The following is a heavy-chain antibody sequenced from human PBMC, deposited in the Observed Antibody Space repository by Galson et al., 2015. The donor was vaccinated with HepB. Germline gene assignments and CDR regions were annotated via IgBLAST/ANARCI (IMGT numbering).Heavy chain of an antibody. D-gene: IGHD2-15*01. J-gene: IGHJ4*02. CDR1: GFSFSTSA. Sequence: SLRLSCAASGFSFSTSAMTWVRQAPGKGLEWVSSISGGGGTTYYADSVQGRFTISRDNSKNALYLQMKSLRVEDTAVYYCAKIGRRDIVVVISAAYYFDYWGRGTLVTVSS. CDR3: AKIGRRDIVVVISAAYYFDY. CDR2: ISGGGGTT. V-gene: IGHV3-23*01.